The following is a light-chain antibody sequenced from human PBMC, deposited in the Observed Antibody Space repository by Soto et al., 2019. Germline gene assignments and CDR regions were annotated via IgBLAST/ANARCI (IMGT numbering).Light chain of an antibody. CDR1: SNDVGGFNF. V-gene: IGLV2-14*01. J-gene: IGLJ1*01. Sequence: QSVLTQPASVSGSPGQSITISCTGTSNDVGGFNFVSWFQRHPGKAPKLIIYEVTHRPSGISSRFSGSKSGNTASLTISGLQAEDEADYFCSSYISRTTLFVFGTGTKVTV. CDR3: SSYISRTTLFV. CDR2: EVT.